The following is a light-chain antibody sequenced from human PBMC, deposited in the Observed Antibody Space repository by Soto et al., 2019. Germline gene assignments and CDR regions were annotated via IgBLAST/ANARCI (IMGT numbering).Light chain of an antibody. CDR1: QSISSSY. J-gene: IGKJ4*01. Sequence: EIVLTQSPGTLSLSPGERATLSCRASQSISSSYLAWYQQKPGQAPRLLIYVASSRATGIPDRFSGSGSGTDLTITISRLEPEDFEVYYCQQYGSSPGTFGGGTKVDIK. V-gene: IGKV3-20*01. CDR3: QQYGSSPGT. CDR2: VAS.